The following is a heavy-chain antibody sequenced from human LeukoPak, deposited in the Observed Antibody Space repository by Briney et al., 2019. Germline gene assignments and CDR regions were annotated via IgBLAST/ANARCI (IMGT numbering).Heavy chain of an antibody. CDR1: GGSISSFY. D-gene: IGHD3-9*01. Sequence: PSETLSLTCTVSGGSISSFYWSWIRQPPGKGLQWIGYIYYSGITRYNPSLKSRVTISVDTSKNQFSLNLSSVTAADTAVYYCARGRPNYDILTGYYRMINYFDYWGQGTLVTVSS. V-gene: IGHV4-59*12. CDR2: IYYSGIT. CDR3: ARGRPNYDILTGYYRMINYFDY. J-gene: IGHJ4*02.